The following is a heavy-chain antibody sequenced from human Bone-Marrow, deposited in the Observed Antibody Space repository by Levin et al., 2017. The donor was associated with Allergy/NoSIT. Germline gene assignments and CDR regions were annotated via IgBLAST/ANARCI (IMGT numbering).Heavy chain of an antibody. J-gene: IGHJ4*02. CDR1: GFPFIDYW. CDR2: IKSDGSRI. Sequence: GGSLRLSCAASGFPFIDYWMHWVRQVPGKGLVWVSRIKSDGSRISYADSVKGRLTISRDNAKNTLYLQMNSLSPEDSAVYYCARGGIGNGKGDLGAVYWGQGTLVTVSS. D-gene: IGHD1-1*01. V-gene: IGHV3-74*01. CDR3: ARGGIGNGKGDLGAVY.